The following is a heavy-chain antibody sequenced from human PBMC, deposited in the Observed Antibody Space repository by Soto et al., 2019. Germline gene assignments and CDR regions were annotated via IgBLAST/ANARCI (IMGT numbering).Heavy chain of an antibody. Sequence: QVQRVQSGAEVKKPGASVKVSCKASGYTFTSYGITWVRQAPGQGLEWMGWISAYNGNTNYAQQLQGRVTMTTDTSTSTAYMELRSLRSDDTAVYYCARVRVLVPAALNYHYYGMDVWCRGTTVTVSS. CDR3: ARVRVLVPAALNYHYYGMDV. CDR2: ISAYNGNT. J-gene: IGHJ6*02. CDR1: GYTFTSYG. V-gene: IGHV1-18*01. D-gene: IGHD2-2*01.